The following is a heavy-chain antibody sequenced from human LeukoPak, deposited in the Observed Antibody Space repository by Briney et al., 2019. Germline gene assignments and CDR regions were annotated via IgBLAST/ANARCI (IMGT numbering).Heavy chain of an antibody. CDR1: GYRFSNYW. D-gene: IGHD6-19*01. CDR3: ATRLGYSSGWYGF. Sequence: GESLKISCKGSGYRFSNYWIGWVRHLPGKGLELMGIIYPGDSNTMYSPSFQGQVTISADKSVSTAYLQWSSLKASDTAMYYCATRLGYSSGWYGFWGQGTLVTVSS. J-gene: IGHJ5*01. V-gene: IGHV5-51*01. CDR2: IYPGDSNT.